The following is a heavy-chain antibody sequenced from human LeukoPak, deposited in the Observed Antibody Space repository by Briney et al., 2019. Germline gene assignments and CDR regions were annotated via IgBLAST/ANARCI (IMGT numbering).Heavy chain of an antibody. CDR1: GFTFSSYW. CDR2: IASDGSST. Sequence: GGSLRLSCAASGFTFSSYWMNWVRQAPGKGLVWVSRIASDGSSTTYADSVKGRFSISRDNAKNTLYLQMNSLRVEDTAVYYCARGRAQGNDYWGQGTLVTVSS. CDR3: ARGRAQGNDY. D-gene: IGHD3-10*01. V-gene: IGHV3-74*01. J-gene: IGHJ4*02.